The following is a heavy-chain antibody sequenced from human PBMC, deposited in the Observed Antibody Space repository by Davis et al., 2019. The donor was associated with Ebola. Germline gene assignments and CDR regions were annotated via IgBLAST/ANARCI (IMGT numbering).Heavy chain of an antibody. CDR1: GFTFSSYE. CDR2: IPPDGSYR. V-gene: IGHV3-30*02. J-gene: IGHJ3*02. CDR3: AKVLTSGWYVDALDI. Sequence: GESLKISCAASGFTFSSYEMNWVRQAPGKGLDWVAVIPPDGSYRYYADSVKGRFTISRDNSKNTLYLEMISLRPEDTAVYYCAKVLTSGWYVDALDIWGQGTMVTVSS. D-gene: IGHD6-19*01.